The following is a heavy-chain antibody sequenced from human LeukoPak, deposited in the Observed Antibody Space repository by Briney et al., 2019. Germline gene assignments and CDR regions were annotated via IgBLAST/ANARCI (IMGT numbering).Heavy chain of an antibody. Sequence: GGSLRLSCAASGFTFSSYSMNWVRQAPGNGLELVSSISSSSSCIYYADSVKGRFTISRDNAKNSLYLQMNSLRAEDTAVYYCATDGSGDYYYGMDVWGKGTTVTVSS. CDR2: ISSSSSCI. CDR3: ATDGSGDYYYGMDV. J-gene: IGHJ6*04. CDR1: GFTFSSYS. D-gene: IGHD3-10*01. V-gene: IGHV3-21*01.